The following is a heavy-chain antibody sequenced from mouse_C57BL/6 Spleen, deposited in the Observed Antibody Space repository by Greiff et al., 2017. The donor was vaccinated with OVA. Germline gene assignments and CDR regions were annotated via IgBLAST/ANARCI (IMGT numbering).Heavy chain of an antibody. CDR2: INPSNGGT. CDR3: ARWSNYGAMDY. J-gene: IGHJ4*01. V-gene: IGHV1-53*01. D-gene: IGHD2-5*01. CDR1: GYTFTSYW. Sequence: QVQLKQPGTELVKPGASVKLSCKASGYTFTSYWMHWVKQRPGQGLEWIGNINPSNGGTNYNEKFKSKATLTVDKSSSTAYMQLSSLTSEDAAVYDCARWSNYGAMDYWGQGTSVTVSS.